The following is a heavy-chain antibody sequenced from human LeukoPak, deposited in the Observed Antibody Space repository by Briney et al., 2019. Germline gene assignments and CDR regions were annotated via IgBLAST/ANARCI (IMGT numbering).Heavy chain of an antibody. CDR2: LNPNSGKT. V-gene: IGHV1-8*03. CDR1: GYTFTSYD. CDR3: ARMTVSGRDKWFDP. Sequence: ASVKVSCKASGYTFTSYDINWVRQATGQGLEWMGWLNPNSGKTGYAQKFQGRLTITRNTSINTAYMELSSLRSEDTAVYYCARMTVSGRDKWFDPWGQGTLVTVSS. J-gene: IGHJ5*02. D-gene: IGHD6-19*01.